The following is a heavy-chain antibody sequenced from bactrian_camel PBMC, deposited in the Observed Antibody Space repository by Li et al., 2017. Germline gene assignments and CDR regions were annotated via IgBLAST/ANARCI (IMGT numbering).Heavy chain of an antibody. V-gene: IGHV3S35*01. CDR2: TGSGRGST. CDR1: GFTFSNYA. CDR3: AADPVTFESTWYSFGY. D-gene: IGHD6*01. Sequence: VQLVESGGGLVQPGGSLRLSCAASGFTFSNYAMLWVRQAPGKGLEWLSSTGSGRGSTFYADSVKGRFTISRDNDKNTVYLQMNKLKPEDTAMYYCAADPVTFESTWYSFGYSGQGTQVTVS. J-gene: IGHJ6*01.